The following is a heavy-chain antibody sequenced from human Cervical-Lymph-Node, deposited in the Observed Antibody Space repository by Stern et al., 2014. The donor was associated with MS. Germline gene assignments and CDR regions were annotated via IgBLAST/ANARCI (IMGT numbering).Heavy chain of an antibody. Sequence: QMQLVQSGGGVVQPGRSLRLSCAASGFTFSSYGMHWVRQAPGKGLEWVAVIWYDGSNKYYADSVKGRFTISRDNSKNTLYLQMNSLRAEDTAVYYCARDDGNYYYYYGMDVWGQGTTVTVSS. V-gene: IGHV3-33*01. CDR2: IWYDGSNK. J-gene: IGHJ6*02. CDR3: ARDDGNYYYYYGMDV. CDR1: GFTFSSYG.